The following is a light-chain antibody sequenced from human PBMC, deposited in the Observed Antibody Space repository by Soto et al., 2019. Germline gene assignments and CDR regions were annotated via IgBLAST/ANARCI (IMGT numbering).Light chain of an antibody. Sequence: AIRMTQSPSSLSASTGDRVTITCRASQGISSYLAWYQQKPGKAPKLLIYTASTLQSGVPSRFSGSGSGTDFTLTISCLQSEDFATYYCQQYYSYPPWTFGPGTKVDI. CDR1: QGISSY. CDR3: QQYYSYPPWT. CDR2: TAS. V-gene: IGKV1-8*01. J-gene: IGKJ3*01.